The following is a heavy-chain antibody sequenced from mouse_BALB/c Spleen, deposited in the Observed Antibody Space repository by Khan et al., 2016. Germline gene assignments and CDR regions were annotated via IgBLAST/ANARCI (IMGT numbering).Heavy chain of an antibody. Sequence: EVELVESGGGLVQPGGSLKLSCAASGFDFSRYWMSWVRQAPGKGLEWIGEINPDSSTINYTPSLKDKFIISRDNAKNTLYLQMSKVRSEDTALYYCARLHYYGYMNYWGQGTTLTVSS. V-gene: IGHV4-1*02. CDR3: ARLHYYGYMNY. CDR2: INPDSSTI. J-gene: IGHJ2*01. D-gene: IGHD1-2*01. CDR1: GFDFSRYW.